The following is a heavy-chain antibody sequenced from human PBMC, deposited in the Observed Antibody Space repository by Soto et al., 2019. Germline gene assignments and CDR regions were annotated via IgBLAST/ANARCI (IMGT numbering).Heavy chain of an antibody. CDR1: GGTFSSYA. CDR3: ARWAVAGYYYGMDV. J-gene: IGHJ6*02. V-gene: IGHV1-69*06. D-gene: IGHD6-19*01. CDR2: IIPIFGTA. Sequence: ASVKVSCKASGGTFSSYAISWVRQAPGQGLEWMGGIIPIFGTANYAQKFQGRITITADKSTSTAYMEPSSLRSEDTAVYYCARWAVAGYYYGMDVWGQGTTVTVSS.